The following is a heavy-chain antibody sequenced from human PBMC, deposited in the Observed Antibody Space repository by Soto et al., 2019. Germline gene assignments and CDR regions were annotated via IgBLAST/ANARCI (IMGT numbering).Heavy chain of an antibody. CDR2: ISGHNGNT. Sequence: ASVKVSCKASGYSFTSYGISWVRQAPGQGPEWMGWISGHNGNTNHPQSLQGRVTMTTDTSRNTAYMELRSLKASDTAMYYCARPNYDFWSGYLGEYYYGMDVWGQGTTVTVSS. D-gene: IGHD3-3*01. CDR1: GYSFTSYG. CDR3: ARPNYDFWSGYLGEYYYGMDV. V-gene: IGHV1-18*04. J-gene: IGHJ6*02.